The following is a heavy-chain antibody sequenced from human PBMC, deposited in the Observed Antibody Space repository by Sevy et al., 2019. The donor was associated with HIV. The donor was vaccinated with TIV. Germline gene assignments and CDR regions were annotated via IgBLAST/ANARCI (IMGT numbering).Heavy chain of an antibody. CDR3: AKEANQVTIFGVPINLGVHFDL. D-gene: IGHD3-3*01. CDR1: GFTFDDYA. CDR2: ISWNSGSI. Sequence: GGSLRLSCAASGFTFDDYAMHWVRQAPGKGLEWVSGISWNSGSIGYADSVKGRFTISRDNAKNSLYLQMNSLRAEDTALYYCAKEANQVTIFGVPINLGVHFDLWGRGTLVTVSS. V-gene: IGHV3-9*01. J-gene: IGHJ2*01.